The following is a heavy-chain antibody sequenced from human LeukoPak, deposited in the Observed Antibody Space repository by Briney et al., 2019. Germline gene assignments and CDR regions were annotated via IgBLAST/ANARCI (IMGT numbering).Heavy chain of an antibody. J-gene: IGHJ4*02. D-gene: IGHD2-8*01. V-gene: IGHV4-34*01. CDR1: GGSFSGYY. Sequence: SETLSLTCVVYGGSFSGYYWSWIRQPPGKGLEWIGEVNQSGNTNYNPSLKSRLTVSVDMSTKQFSLQLSSVTAADTGVYYCARGMVDWGQGTLVIVSS. CDR3: ARGMVD. CDR2: VNQSGNT.